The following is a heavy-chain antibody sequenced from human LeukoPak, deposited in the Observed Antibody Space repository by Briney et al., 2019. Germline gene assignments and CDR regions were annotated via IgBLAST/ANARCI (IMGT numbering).Heavy chain of an antibody. D-gene: IGHD1-26*01. J-gene: IGHJ4*02. CDR3: AKPLEGALDY. CDR1: GFTFKTYG. V-gene: IGHV3-30*18. CDR2: ISFDGTNK. Sequence: GRSLRLSCAASGFTFKTYGMHWVRQAPGKGLEWVAVISFDGTNKYYADSVKGRFTVSRDNSRSTLSLQMNSLRVEDTAVYYCAKPLEGALDYWGQGTLVTVSS.